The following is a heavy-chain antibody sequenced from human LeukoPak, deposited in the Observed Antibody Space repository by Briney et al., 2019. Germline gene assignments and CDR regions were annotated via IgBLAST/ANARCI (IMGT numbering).Heavy chain of an antibody. CDR1: GYSISSGYY. D-gene: IGHD6-13*01. CDR3: ARQAGPFDY. J-gene: IGHJ4*02. Sequence: SETLSLTCTVSGYSISSGYYWGWIRQPPGKGLEWIGSIYHSGSTYYNPSLKSRVTISVDTSKNQFSLKLSSVTAADTAVYYCARQAGPFDYWGQGTLVTVSS. CDR2: IYHSGST. V-gene: IGHV4-38-2*02.